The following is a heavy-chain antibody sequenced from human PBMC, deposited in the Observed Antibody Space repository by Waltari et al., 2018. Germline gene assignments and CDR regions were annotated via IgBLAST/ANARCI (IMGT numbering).Heavy chain of an antibody. V-gene: IGHV3-23*01. J-gene: IGHJ5*02. CDR2: ISGSGEAT. Sequence: EVQLLESGGGLVQPGGSLRLSCAASGFTFSSYSMSWVRQAPGEGLGWVSAISGSGEATYNADSGKGRFTMSRDNSNNRLYLQMNSLRAEDTAIYYCAKDKAAIVYWFDPWGQGTLVTVSS. D-gene: IGHD2-2*01. CDR3: AKDKAAIVYWFDP. CDR1: GFTFSSYS.